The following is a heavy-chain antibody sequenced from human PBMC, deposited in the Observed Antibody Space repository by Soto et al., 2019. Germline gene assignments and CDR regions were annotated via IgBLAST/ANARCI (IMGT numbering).Heavy chain of an antibody. V-gene: IGHV1-18*01. D-gene: IGHD3-22*01. CDR2: ISAYNGNT. Sequence: QVQLVQSGAEVKKPGASVKVSCKASGYTFTSYGISWVRQAPGQGLEWMGWISAYNGNTNYAQKLQGRVNMTTDTSKCKSYMELRSLKSAETAVYYCARDTYDSNGYYFVYYYGMDVWGQGTTVTDSS. CDR1: GYTFTSYG. CDR3: ARDTYDSNGYYFVYYYGMDV. J-gene: IGHJ6*02.